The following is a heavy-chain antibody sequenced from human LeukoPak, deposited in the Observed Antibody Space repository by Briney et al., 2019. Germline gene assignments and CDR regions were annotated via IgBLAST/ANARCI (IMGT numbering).Heavy chain of an antibody. CDR1: SGSISPYY. V-gene: IGHV4-59*08. CDR3: ARAVSGRFDY. J-gene: IGHJ4*02. CDR2: IYYSGST. D-gene: IGHD6-19*01. Sequence: SETLSLTCTVSSGSISPYYWSWIRQPPGKGLEWTGYIYYSGSTNYNPSLKSRVTMSVDTSKNQFSLKLSSVTAADTAIYYCARAVSGRFDYWGQGTLVTVSS.